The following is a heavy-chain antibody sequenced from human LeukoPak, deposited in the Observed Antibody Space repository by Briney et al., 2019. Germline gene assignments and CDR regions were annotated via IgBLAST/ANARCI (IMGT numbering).Heavy chain of an antibody. CDR3: ARDGSSIAARPTPGVDY. Sequence: RPGGSLRLSCAASGFTFSSYGMYWVRQAPGKGLEWVAVIWYDGSNKYYADSVKGRFTISRDNSKNTLYLQMNSLRAEDTAVYYCARDGSSIAARPTPGVDYWGQGTLVTVSS. J-gene: IGHJ4*02. CDR2: IWYDGSNK. D-gene: IGHD6-6*01. V-gene: IGHV3-33*01. CDR1: GFTFSSYG.